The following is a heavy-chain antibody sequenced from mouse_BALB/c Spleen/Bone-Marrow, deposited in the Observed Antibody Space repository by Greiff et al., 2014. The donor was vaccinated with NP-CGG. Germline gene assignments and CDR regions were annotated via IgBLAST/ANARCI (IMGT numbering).Heavy chain of an antibody. D-gene: IGHD1-1*01. CDR2: IYPGSGST. CDR1: GYTFTSYW. J-gene: IGHJ4*01. Sequence: LKQSGSELVRPGASVKLSCKASGYTFTSYWMHWVKQRPGQGLEWIGNIYPGSGSTNYDKKFKKKATLTADTSSSTAYMQHSKLTTETSEVYSGTRRGEYYASQGVYCAIDYWGQGTSVTVSS. V-gene: IGHV1S22*01. CDR3: TRRGEYYASQGVYCAIDY.